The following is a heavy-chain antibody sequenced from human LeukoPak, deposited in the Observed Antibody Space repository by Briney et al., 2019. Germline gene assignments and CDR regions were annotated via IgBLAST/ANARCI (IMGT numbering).Heavy chain of an antibody. CDR2: ISAYNGNT. Sequence: ASVKVSCKASGYTFISYGISWVRQAPGQGLEWMGWISAYNGNTNYAQKLQGRVTMTTDTSTSTAYMELRSPRSDNTAVYYCARAVAGRGRGNWFDPWGQGTLVTVSS. CDR3: ARAVAGRGRGNWFDP. D-gene: IGHD6-19*01. J-gene: IGHJ5*02. CDR1: GYTFISYG. V-gene: IGHV1-18*01.